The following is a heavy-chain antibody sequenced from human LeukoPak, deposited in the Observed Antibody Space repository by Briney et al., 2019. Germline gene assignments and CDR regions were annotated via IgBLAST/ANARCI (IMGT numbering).Heavy chain of an antibody. J-gene: IGHJ4*02. V-gene: IGHV3-9*01. CDR3: AKAMQQLVAFDY. D-gene: IGHD6-13*01. Sequence: GGSLRLSCAASGFTFDDYAMHWVRQAPGKGLEWVSGISWNSGSIGYADSVKGRFTISRDNAKNSLYLQMNSLRAEDTALYYCAKAMQQLVAFDYWGQGTLVTVSS. CDR2: ISWNSGSI. CDR1: GFTFDDYA.